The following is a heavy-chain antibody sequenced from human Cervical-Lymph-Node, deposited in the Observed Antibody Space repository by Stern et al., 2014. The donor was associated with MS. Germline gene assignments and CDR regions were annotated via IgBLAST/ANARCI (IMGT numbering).Heavy chain of an antibody. CDR2: INWKSDSV. Sequence: EVQLVESGGGLVQPGRSLRLSCAASGFTFDDYAMHWVRQVPGKGLEWVSGINWKSDSVAYADSVKGRFTISRDNAKNSLYLQMNSLRAEDTALYYCTKDGSSSWTGNAFDIWGQGTMVTVSS. CDR1: GFTFDDYA. CDR3: TKDGSSSWTGNAFDI. J-gene: IGHJ3*02. V-gene: IGHV3-9*01. D-gene: IGHD6-13*01.